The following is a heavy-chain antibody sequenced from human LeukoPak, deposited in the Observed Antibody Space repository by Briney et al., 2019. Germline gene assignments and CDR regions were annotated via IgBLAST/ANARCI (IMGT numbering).Heavy chain of an antibody. CDR3: ARRSRDSSSSLGADYFDY. J-gene: IGHJ4*02. Sequence: GESLKISCKGSGYSFTSYWIGWVRQMPGKGLGWMGIIYPGDSDTRYSPSFQGQVTISADKSISTAYLQWSSLKASDTAMYYCARRSRDSSSSLGADYFDYWGQGTLVTVSS. V-gene: IGHV5-51*01. CDR1: GYSFTSYW. CDR2: IYPGDSDT. D-gene: IGHD6-6*01.